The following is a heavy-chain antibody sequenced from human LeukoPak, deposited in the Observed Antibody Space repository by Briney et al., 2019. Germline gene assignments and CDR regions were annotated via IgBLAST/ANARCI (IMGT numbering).Heavy chain of an antibody. Sequence: SVKVSCKASRYTFTSYDINWVRQAPGQGLEWVGGIIPIFGTANYAQKFQGRVTITTDESTGTAYLELSSLRSEDTAVYYCARGDYGDYYFDYWGQGTLVTVSS. CDR3: ARGDYGDYYFDY. D-gene: IGHD4-17*01. J-gene: IGHJ4*02. CDR1: RYTFTSYD. CDR2: IIPIFGTA. V-gene: IGHV1-69*05.